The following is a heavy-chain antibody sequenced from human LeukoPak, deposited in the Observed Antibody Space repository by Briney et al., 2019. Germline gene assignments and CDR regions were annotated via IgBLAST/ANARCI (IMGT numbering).Heavy chain of an antibody. Sequence: GGSLRLSCAASGFTFSTYSMNWVRQAPGKGLEWVSSISSSSGYIYYADSVKGRFTISRDNAKNSLYLQMNSLRAEDTAVYYCARGNSVAGTDISYWGQGTLVAVSS. D-gene: IGHD6-19*01. V-gene: IGHV3-21*01. CDR2: ISSSSGYI. CDR1: GFTFSTYS. J-gene: IGHJ4*02. CDR3: ARGNSVAGTDISY.